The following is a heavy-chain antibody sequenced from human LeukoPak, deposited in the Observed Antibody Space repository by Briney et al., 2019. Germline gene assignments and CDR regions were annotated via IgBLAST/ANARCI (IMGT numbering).Heavy chain of an antibody. J-gene: IGHJ4*02. CDR2: IIPIFGTA. Sequence: SVKVSCKASGYTFTSYGISWVRQAPGQGLEWMGGIIPIFGTANYAQKFQGRVTITTDESTSTAYMELSSLRSEDTAVYYCARDQADLFDYWGQGTLVTVSS. V-gene: IGHV1-69*05. CDR1: GYTFTSYG. CDR3: ARDQADLFDY.